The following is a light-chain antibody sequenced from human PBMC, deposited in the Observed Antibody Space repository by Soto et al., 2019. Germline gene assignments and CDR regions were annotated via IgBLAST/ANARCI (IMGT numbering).Light chain of an antibody. V-gene: IGKV1-39*01. CDR2: LTS. Sequence: IQMTQSPSSLSASVGDRVSITCRASQSISRYLNWYQQKPGKAPKLLISLTSSLQSEVPSRFSGSGSGTDFTLIISSLQPEDFATYYCQQSYSTLWTFGQGTKVDIK. CDR1: QSISRY. CDR3: QQSYSTLWT. J-gene: IGKJ1*01.